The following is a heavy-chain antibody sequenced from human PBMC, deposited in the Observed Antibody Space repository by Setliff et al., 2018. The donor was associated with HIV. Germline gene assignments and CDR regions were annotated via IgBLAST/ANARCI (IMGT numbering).Heavy chain of an antibody. Sequence: SETLSLTCSVSGVSVNNGYYWTWIRQRPGQGLEWLGYVFYRGTVSYNPSLKSRLTIVVDKPTNMVSLKLTSVTAADTGTYYCGHQSDVTAVVDYWGQGTQVTVSS. V-gene: IGHV4-31*03. CDR2: VFYRGTV. CDR3: GHQSDVTAVVDY. J-gene: IGHJ4*02. D-gene: IGHD2-21*02. CDR1: GVSVNNGYY.